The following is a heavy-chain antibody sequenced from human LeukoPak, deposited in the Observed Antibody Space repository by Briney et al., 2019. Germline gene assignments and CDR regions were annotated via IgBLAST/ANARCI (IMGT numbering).Heavy chain of an antibody. Sequence: GGSLRLSCAASGFTFGIYAMNWVRQAPGEGLEWVSYIGPSGSNIYYADSVKGRFTISRDNAKKSIYLQMNSLRAEDTAVYYCASSKRGTYRFDAYDIWGQGTMVTVS. V-gene: IGHV3-48*01. CDR1: GFTFGIYA. D-gene: IGHD3-16*02. CDR3: ASSKRGTYRFDAYDI. J-gene: IGHJ3*02. CDR2: IGPSGSNI.